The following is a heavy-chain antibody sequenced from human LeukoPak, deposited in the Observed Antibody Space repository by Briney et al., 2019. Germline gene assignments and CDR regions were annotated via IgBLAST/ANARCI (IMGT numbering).Heavy chain of an antibody. CDR2: IIPTFGTA. J-gene: IGHJ4*02. Sequence: ASVKVSSKASGGTFSSYAISWVRQAPGQGLEWMGRIIPTFGTANYAQKFQGRVTITTDESTSTAYMELSSLRSEDTAVYYCARDQMVRTRELDYWGQGTLVTVSS. V-gene: IGHV1-69*05. D-gene: IGHD3-10*01. CDR3: ARDQMVRTRELDY. CDR1: GGTFSSYA.